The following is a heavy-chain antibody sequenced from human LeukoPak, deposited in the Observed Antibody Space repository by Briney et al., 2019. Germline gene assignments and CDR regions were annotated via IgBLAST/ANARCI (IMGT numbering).Heavy chain of an antibody. J-gene: IGHJ5*02. V-gene: IGHV5-51*01. CDR1: GYSFTSYW. D-gene: IGHD6-6*01. CDR2: IYPGDSDT. CDR3: ARSMPQYSSSPNWFDP. Sequence: GESLKISCKGSGYSFTSYWIGWVRQMPGKGLEWMGIIYPGDSDTRYSPSFQGQVTISADKSISTAYLQWSSLKASDTAMYYCARSMPQYSSSPNWFDPWGQGTLVTVSS.